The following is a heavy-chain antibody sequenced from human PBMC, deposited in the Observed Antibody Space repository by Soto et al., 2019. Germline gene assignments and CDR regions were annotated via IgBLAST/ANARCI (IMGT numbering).Heavy chain of an antibody. CDR2: ISYDGSNK. CDR3: AKDRTDSDGTGAYYYYGMDV. D-gene: IGHD3-10*01. J-gene: IGHJ6*02. Sequence: QVQLVESGGGVVQPGRSLRLSCAASGFTFSSYGMHWVRQAPGKGLERVAVISYDGSNKYYADSVKGRFTISRDNSKNTLYLQMNSLRAEDTAVYYCAKDRTDSDGTGAYYYYGMDVWGQGTTVTVSS. CDR1: GFTFSSYG. V-gene: IGHV3-30*18.